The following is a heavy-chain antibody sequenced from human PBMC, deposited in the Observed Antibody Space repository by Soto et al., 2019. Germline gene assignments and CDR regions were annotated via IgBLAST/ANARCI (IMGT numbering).Heavy chain of an antibody. CDR2: IMPIFRTP. CDR1: GGTFSTSA. J-gene: IGHJ6*02. D-gene: IGHD3-10*01. CDR3: ATDKDRPQLGGNYYYILDV. V-gene: IGHV1-69*12. Sequence: QVQLEQSGAEVKKPGSSVKVSCKASGGTFSTSAISWVRQAPGQGLEWMRGIMPIFRTPDYAQKFQARVTITAEESTSTAYMELSGLRSDDTAVYYCATDKDRPQLGGNYYYILDVWGQGTTVTVSS.